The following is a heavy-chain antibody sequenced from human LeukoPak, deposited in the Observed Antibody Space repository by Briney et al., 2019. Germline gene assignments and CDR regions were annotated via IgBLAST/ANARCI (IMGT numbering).Heavy chain of an antibody. V-gene: IGHV3-11*01. CDR3: ARDRETYRLPCYDY. Sequence: PGGSLRLSCAASGFTFSDYYMSWIRQAPGRGLEWVSYISSSGTTIYYADSVKGRFTISRDNAKNSLYLQMNGLRAEDTAVYYCARDRETYRLPCYDYWGQGTLVTVSS. CDR1: GFTFSDYY. CDR2: ISSSGTTI. J-gene: IGHJ4*02. D-gene: IGHD2-2*01.